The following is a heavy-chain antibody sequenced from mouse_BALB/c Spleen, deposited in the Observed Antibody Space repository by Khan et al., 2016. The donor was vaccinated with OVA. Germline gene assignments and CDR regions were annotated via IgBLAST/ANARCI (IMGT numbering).Heavy chain of an antibody. CDR2: ISTYSGNT. V-gene: IGHV1S137*01. Sequence: VQLQESGPELVRPGVSVKISCKGSGYTFTDYAMYWVKQSHAKSLEWIGLISTYSGNTNYNQKFKGKATMTVDKSSSTAYMELARLTSDDSAIYYCASPAYDGYYDYWGQGTTLTVSS. D-gene: IGHD2-3*01. J-gene: IGHJ2*01. CDR3: ASPAYDGYYDY. CDR1: GYTFTDYA.